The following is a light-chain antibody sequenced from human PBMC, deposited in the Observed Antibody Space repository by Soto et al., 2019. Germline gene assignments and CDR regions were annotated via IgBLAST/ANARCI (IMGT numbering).Light chain of an antibody. CDR1: QSISSW. CDR3: QQYDSYSPLT. Sequence: DIQMTQSPSTLSASVGDRVSITCRATQSISSWLAWYQQKPGKAPKLLIYKASSLKSGVPSRFSGSGSGTEFTLTISSLQPDDFATYYCQQYDSYSPLTFGGGTKVETK. V-gene: IGKV1-5*03. CDR2: KAS. J-gene: IGKJ4*01.